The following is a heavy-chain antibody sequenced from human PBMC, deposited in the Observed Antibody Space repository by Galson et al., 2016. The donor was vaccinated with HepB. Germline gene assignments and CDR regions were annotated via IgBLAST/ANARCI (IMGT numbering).Heavy chain of an antibody. CDR2: ISAASNT. J-gene: IGHJ6*02. CDR1: GFTFSSYA. Sequence: SLRLSCAASGFTFSSYAMSWVRQAPGKGLEWVSVISAASNTYYTDSVEGRFTISRDNAKNTLYLQMNSLRAEDTAVYYCARDPQYQLTNYYYYGMDVWGQGTTVTV. V-gene: IGHV3-23*01. D-gene: IGHD2-2*01. CDR3: ARDPQYQLTNYYYYGMDV.